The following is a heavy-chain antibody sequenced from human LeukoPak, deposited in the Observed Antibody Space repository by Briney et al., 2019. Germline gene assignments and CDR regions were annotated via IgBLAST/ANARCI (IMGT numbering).Heavy chain of an antibody. CDR1: GFTFDDYA. J-gene: IGHJ4*02. Sequence: GGSLRLSCAASGFTFDDYAMLWVRQAPGKGLEWVSGISWNSGSIGYADSVKGRFTISRDNAKNSLYLQMNSLRAGDTALYYCAKAYGSGSYSLDYWGQGTLVTVSS. V-gene: IGHV3-9*01. CDR3: AKAYGSGSYSLDY. CDR2: ISWNSGSI. D-gene: IGHD3-10*01.